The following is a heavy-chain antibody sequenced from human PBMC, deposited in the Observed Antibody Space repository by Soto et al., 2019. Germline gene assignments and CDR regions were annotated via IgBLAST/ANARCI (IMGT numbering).Heavy chain of an antibody. V-gene: IGHV4-34*01. CDR3: ARRYGGNFDY. D-gene: IGHD1-26*01. CDR2: VNHGGTS. Sequence: SSETLSLTCAVHGGSFSGYYWDWIRQPPGKGLEWIGEVNHGGTSNYNPSLKSRVTISVDRSKNQFSLKLSSVTAADTAVYYCARRYGGNFDYWGQGTLVTVSS. J-gene: IGHJ4*02. CDR1: GGSFSGYY.